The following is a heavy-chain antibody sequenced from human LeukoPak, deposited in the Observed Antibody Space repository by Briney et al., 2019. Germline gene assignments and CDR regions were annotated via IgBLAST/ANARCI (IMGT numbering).Heavy chain of an antibody. J-gene: IGHJ3*02. CDR1: GFTFSSYE. Sequence: GGSLRLSCAASGFTFSSYEMNWVRQAPGKGLEWVSYISSSGSTIYYADSVKGRFTISRDNAKNSLYLQMNSLRAEDTAVYYCARDRRPHYYDSSGSDAFDIWGQGTMVTVSS. CDR3: ARDRRPHYYDSSGSDAFDI. D-gene: IGHD3-22*01. V-gene: IGHV3-48*03. CDR2: ISSSGSTI.